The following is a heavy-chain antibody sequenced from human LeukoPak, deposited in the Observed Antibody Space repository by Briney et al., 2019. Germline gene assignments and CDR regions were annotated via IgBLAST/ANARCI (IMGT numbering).Heavy chain of an antibody. CDR3: ARDSYAGVTGDY. CDR1: GYTFTSYY. V-gene: IGHV1-46*01. J-gene: IGHJ4*02. Sequence: ASVTVSFKASGYTFTSYYIHWVRQAPGQGLEWMGIINPSSGSTTYAQKFQDRVTVTRDTSTRTVYVELRSLRSEDTAVYYCARDSYAGVTGDYWGQGTLVTVSS. D-gene: IGHD3-10*01. CDR2: INPSSGST.